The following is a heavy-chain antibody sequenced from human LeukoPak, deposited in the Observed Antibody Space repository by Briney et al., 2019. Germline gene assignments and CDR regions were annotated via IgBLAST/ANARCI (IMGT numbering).Heavy chain of an antibody. CDR3: ARQGAAGGWYFDL. Sequence: GGSLRLSYAASGFTFSRYAMHWVRQAPGKGLEYVSGISSNGRSAFYAASVEGRFTVSRDNAKNSLFLQMNSLRAGDTAVYYCARQGAAGGWYFDLWGRGTLVTVSS. J-gene: IGHJ2*01. D-gene: IGHD6-13*01. V-gene: IGHV3-64*04. CDR1: GFTFSRYA. CDR2: ISSNGRSA.